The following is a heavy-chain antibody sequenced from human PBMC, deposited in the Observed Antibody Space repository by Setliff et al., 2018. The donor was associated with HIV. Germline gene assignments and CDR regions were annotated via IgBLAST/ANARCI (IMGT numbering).Heavy chain of an antibody. CDR1: DVSLIGYY. J-gene: IGHJ5*02. CDR3: ARAAMDTHNWFDP. Sequence: SETLSLTCAVHDVSLIGYYWGWIRQPPGKGLEWIGHIYYSGTTYYNPSLKSRVSISVDASKNQFSLKVSSVTAADTAVYYCARAAMDTHNWFDPWGQGTLVTVSS. D-gene: IGHD5-18*01. CDR2: IYYSGTT. V-gene: IGHV4-34*01.